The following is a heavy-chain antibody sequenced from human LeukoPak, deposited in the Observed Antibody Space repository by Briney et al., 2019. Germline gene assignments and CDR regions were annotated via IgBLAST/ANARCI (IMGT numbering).Heavy chain of an antibody. V-gene: IGHV1-69*06. CDR1: GGTFSSYA. J-gene: IGHJ3*02. CDR3: ASDPGGSSSWFRPFFDI. CDR2: IIPIFGTA. D-gene: IGHD6-13*01. Sequence: SVKVSCKASGGTFSSYAISWVRQAPGQGLEWMGGIIPIFGTANYAQKFQGRVTITADKSTSKAYMELSSLRPEDTAVYYCASDPGGSSSWFRPFFDIWGQGTMVTVSS.